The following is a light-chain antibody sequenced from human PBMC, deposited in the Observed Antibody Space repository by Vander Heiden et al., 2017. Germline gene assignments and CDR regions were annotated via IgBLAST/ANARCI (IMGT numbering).Light chain of an antibody. CDR2: DDD. CDR1: INGRES. J-gene: IGLJ2*01. V-gene: IGLV3-21*02. Sequence: SYVLTQPPSGSGAPGQTARITWGGDINGRESVNFYQQRPGQAPVLVVYDDDDRTSGIPGRFSGSKTGNTATLTISRVEAGDEAVYYCQVYDSPSDPSVVFGGGTKLTVL. CDR3: QVYDSPSDPSVV.